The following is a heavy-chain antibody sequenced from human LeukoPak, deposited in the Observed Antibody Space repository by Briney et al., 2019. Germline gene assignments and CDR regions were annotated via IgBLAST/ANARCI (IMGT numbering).Heavy chain of an antibody. CDR3: VKGKGIAVTSFDY. CDR2: ISSNGGST. J-gene: IGHJ4*02. Sequence: GGSLRLSCSASGFIFSNYAMNWVRQAPGKGLEYVSAISSNGGSTYYADSVKGRFTISRDNSKNTLYLQMSSLRADDTAVYYCVKGKGIAVTSFDYGGKETLVTVSS. V-gene: IGHV3-64D*06. CDR1: GFIFSNYA. D-gene: IGHD6-19*01.